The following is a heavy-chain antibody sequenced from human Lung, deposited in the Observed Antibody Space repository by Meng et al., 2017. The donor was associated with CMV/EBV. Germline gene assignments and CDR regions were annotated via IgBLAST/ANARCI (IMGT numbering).Heavy chain of an antibody. J-gene: IGHJ4*02. CDR1: GFAFIAYA. CDR2: VAPEGSKR. V-gene: IGHV3-30*04. D-gene: IGHD3-16*01. Sequence: GFAFIAYALRWGRQAPGKGLEWVAIVAPEGSKRSYGDSVKGRFIVSRDNPKNTVYLQMSSLRADDTAVYFCARDKFAWAVPSTPLQYWGQGTLVTVSS. CDR3: ARDKFAWAVPSTPLQY.